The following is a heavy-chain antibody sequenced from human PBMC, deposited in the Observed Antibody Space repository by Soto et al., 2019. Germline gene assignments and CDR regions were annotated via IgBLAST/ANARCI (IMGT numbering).Heavy chain of an antibody. CDR1: GGSISSGGYY. J-gene: IGHJ4*02. CDR2: IYYSGST. Sequence: SETLSLTCTVSGGSISSGGYYWSWIRQHPGKGLEWIGCIYYSGSTYYNPSLKSRVTISVDTSKNQFSLKLSSVTAADTAVYYCAGIYSGSPGGTLRYWGQGTLVTVS. D-gene: IGHD1-26*01. CDR3: AGIYSGSPGGTLRY. V-gene: IGHV4-31*03.